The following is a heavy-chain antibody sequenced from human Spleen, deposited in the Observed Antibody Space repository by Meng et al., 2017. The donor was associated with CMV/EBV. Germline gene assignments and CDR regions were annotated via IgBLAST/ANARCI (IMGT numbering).Heavy chain of an antibody. J-gene: IGHJ4*02. V-gene: IGHV3-33*06. D-gene: IGHD5-24*01. CDR2: IWYDGSNK. Sequence: LSCAASGFTFSSYGMHWVRQAPGKGLEWVAVIWYDGSNKYYADSVKGRFTISRDNSKNTLYLQMNSLRAEDTAVYYCAKEMATNYFDYWGQGTLVTVSS. CDR3: AKEMATNYFDY. CDR1: GFTFSSYG.